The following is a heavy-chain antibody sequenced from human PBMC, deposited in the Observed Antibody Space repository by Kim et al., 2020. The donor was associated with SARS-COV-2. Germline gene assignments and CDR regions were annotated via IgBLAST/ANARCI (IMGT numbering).Heavy chain of an antibody. D-gene: IGHD3-3*01. J-gene: IGHJ5*02. Sequence: SVKVSCKASGGTFSSYAISWVRQAPGQGLEWMGGIIPIFGTANYAQKFQGRVTITADESTSTAYMELSSLRSEDTAVYYCARGGGHDFWSGQHGRFDPWGQGTLVTVSS. CDR3: ARGGGHDFWSGQHGRFDP. V-gene: IGHV1-69*13. CDR1: GGTFSSYA. CDR2: IIPIFGTA.